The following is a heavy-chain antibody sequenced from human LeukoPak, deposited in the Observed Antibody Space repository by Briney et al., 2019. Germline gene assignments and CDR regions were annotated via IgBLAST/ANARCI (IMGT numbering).Heavy chain of an antibody. V-gene: IGHV4-59*02. Sequence: SETLSLTCTVSGDSVSNSYWNWIRQPPGKGLEWIGYIYYSGSANYNPSLKSRVTISVDTSKNQFSLKLSSVTAADTAVYYCARGVKAETWGQGTLVTVSS. CDR2: IYYSGSA. CDR1: GDSVSNSY. D-gene: IGHD2-15*01. J-gene: IGHJ5*02. CDR3: ARGVKAET.